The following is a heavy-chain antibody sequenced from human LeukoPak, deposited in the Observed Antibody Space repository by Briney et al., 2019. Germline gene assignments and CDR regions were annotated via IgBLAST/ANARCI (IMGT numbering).Heavy chain of an antibody. J-gene: IGHJ4*02. Sequence: ASVKVSCKASGYTFTRYGITWVRQAPGQGLEWMAWISAYNGYTNYAEKFQGRVTMTTDTSTSTAYMELRGLRSDDTAVYYCARDHMLRSAAGTLDYWGQGTQVTVSS. CDR3: ARDHMLRSAAGTLDY. D-gene: IGHD6-13*01. V-gene: IGHV1-18*01. CDR1: GYTFTRYG. CDR2: ISAYNGYT.